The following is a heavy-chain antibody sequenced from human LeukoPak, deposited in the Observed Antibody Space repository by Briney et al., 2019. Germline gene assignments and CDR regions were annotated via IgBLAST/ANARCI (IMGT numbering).Heavy chain of an antibody. V-gene: IGHV5-51*01. J-gene: IGHJ4*02. D-gene: IGHD3-10*01. CDR3: ARKYYYGSGSYRYYFDY. CDR2: IYPGDSDT. Sequence: GESLKISCKGSGYSFTSYWIGWVRQMPGKGLEWMGIIYPGDSDTRYSPSFQGQVTISADKSVSTAYLQWSSLKASDTAMYYCARKYYYGSGSYRYYFDYWGQGTLVTVSS. CDR1: GYSFTSYW.